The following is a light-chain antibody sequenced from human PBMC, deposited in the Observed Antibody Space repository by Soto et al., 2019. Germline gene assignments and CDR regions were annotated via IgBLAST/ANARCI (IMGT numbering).Light chain of an antibody. CDR1: SSDVGPYKY. J-gene: IGLJ1*01. CDR2: AVN. CDR3: SSYASGNIYV. V-gene: IGLV2-8*01. Sequence: QSALTQPPSASGSPGQSVTISCTGTSSDVGPYKYVSWYQQHPGKAPKLIIYAVNQRPSGVPDRFSGSKSGNTASLTVSGLQAEDEADYYCSSYASGNIYVFGTGTKVTVL.